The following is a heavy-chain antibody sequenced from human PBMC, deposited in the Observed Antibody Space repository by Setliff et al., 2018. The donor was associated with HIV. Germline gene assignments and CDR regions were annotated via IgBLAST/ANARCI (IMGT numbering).Heavy chain of an antibody. Sequence: ASVKVSCKASGYTFTSYDINWVRQATGQGLEWMGWMNPNSGKTVSAQKFRGRVTMTRDTSTTTAYMELSSLRSEDTALYYCAGSILTGYYTFGADYWGQGTLVTVSS. CDR3: AGSILTGYYTFGADY. CDR2: MNPNSGKT. CDR1: GYTFTSYD. D-gene: IGHD3-9*01. V-gene: IGHV1-8*02. J-gene: IGHJ4*02.